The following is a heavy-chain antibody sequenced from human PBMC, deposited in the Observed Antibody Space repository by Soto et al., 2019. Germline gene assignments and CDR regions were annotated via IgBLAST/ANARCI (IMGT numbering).Heavy chain of an antibody. CDR2: IYFSGST. Sequence: SETLSLTCIVSGDSINSTSYYWGWIRQPPGQGLEWIASIYFSGSTYNNPSLKSRLTISVDTSKNQFSLKLSSVTAADTAVYYCARLGRDTAMVRYYFDYWGQGTLVTVSS. CDR1: GDSINSTSYY. V-gene: IGHV4-39*01. CDR3: ARLGRDTAMVRYYFDY. J-gene: IGHJ4*02. D-gene: IGHD5-18*01.